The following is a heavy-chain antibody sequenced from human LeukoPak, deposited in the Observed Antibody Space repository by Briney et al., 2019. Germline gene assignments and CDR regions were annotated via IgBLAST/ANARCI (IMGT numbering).Heavy chain of an antibody. CDR1: GGSISSYY. J-gene: IGHJ6*02. CDR3: ASLYSSSWYPNDYYYYGMDV. CDR2: IYYSGST. V-gene: IGHV4-59*08. Sequence: SETLSLTCTVSGGSISSYYWSWIRQPPGKGLEWIGYIYYSGSTNYNPSLKSRVTISVDTSKNQFSLKLSSVTAADTAVYYCASLYSSSWYPNDYYYYGMDVWGQGTTVTVSS. D-gene: IGHD6-13*01.